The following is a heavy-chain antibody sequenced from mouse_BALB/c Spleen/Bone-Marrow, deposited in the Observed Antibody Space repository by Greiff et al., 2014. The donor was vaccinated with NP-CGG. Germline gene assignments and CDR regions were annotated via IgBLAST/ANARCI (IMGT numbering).Heavy chain of an antibody. CDR2: INSNGGST. J-gene: IGHJ4*01. CDR3: ARENYRYFYAMDY. D-gene: IGHD2-14*01. V-gene: IGHV5-6-3*01. CDR1: GFTFSNYG. Sequence: VKLVESGGGLVQPGGSLKLSCAASGFTFSNYGMSWVRQTPDKRLELVATINSNGGSTYYPDSVKGRFTISRDNAKNTLYLQMSSLKSEHTAMYYCARENYRYFYAMDYWGQGTSVTVSS.